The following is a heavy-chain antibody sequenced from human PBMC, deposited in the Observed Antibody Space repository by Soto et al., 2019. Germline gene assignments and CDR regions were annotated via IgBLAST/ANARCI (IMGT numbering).Heavy chain of an antibody. D-gene: IGHD2-21*01. CDR3: ARQPTTGDTDLWFDP. Sequence: LSLTCNVSGGSVSTSRPYWAWNRQPPGKGLEWLANIFYSGSTYYNPSLASRVTVSVDTSKNEFSLKLRSVTAADTAVYYCARQPTTGDTDLWFDPWGQGTLVTVSS. CDR2: IFYSGST. CDR1: GGSVSTSRPY. J-gene: IGHJ5*02. V-gene: IGHV4-39*01.